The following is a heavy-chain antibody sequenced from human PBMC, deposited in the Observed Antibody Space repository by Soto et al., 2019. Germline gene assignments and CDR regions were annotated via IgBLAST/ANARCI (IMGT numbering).Heavy chain of an antibody. CDR2: IYYSGST. CDR1: GGSISSGGYS. V-gene: IGHV4-30-2*03. J-gene: IGHJ4*02. Sequence: SETLSLTCAVSGGSISSGGYSWSWIRQPPGKGLEWIGYIYYSGSTNYNPSLKSRVTISVDTSKNQFSLKLSSVTAADTAVYYCARHIDYWGQGTLVTVS. CDR3: ARHIDY.